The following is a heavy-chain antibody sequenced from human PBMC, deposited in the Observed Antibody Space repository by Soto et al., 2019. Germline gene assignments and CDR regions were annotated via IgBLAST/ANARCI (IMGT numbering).Heavy chain of an antibody. V-gene: IGHV4-31*03. CDR2: ISYGGTT. J-gene: IGHJ4*02. Sequence: QVQLQESGRGLVKPSQTLSLTCTVSGGSMNSGSYCWSWIRQHPGEGLEWIGCISYGGTTSYNPSLKSRVIISVDTSKNQFSLKLTSVTSADTAVYYCSRGILVWGQGTLITVSS. CDR3: SRGILV. D-gene: IGHD2-15*01. CDR1: GGSMNSGSYC.